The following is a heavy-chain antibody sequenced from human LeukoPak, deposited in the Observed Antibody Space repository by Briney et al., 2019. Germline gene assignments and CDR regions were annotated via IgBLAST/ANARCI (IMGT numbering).Heavy chain of an antibody. CDR3: AKDVNAYCSGDCSDY. J-gene: IGHJ4*02. V-gene: IGHV3-30*02. Sequence: PGRSLRLSCAASGFTFNIYGMHWVRQAPGKGLEWVAFIWYDGSKKYYADSVKGRFTISRDNSKNMVSLEMDSLRTEDTAVYYCAKDVNAYCSGDCSDYWGQGTLVTVSS. CDR2: IWYDGSKK. CDR1: GFTFNIYG. D-gene: IGHD2-21*01.